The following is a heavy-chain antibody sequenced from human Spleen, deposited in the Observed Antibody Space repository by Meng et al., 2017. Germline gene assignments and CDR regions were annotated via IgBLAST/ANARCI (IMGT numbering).Heavy chain of an antibody. Sequence: SETLSLTCTVSGGSISSYYWSWIRQPPGKGLEWIGYIYYSGSTNYNPSLKSRVTISVDTSKNQFSLKLSSVTAADTAVYYCARDEYAGNFWFDPWGQGTLVTVSS. V-gene: IGHV4-59*12. J-gene: IGHJ5*02. D-gene: IGHD4-23*01. CDR3: ARDEYAGNFWFDP. CDR1: GGSISSYY. CDR2: IYYSGST.